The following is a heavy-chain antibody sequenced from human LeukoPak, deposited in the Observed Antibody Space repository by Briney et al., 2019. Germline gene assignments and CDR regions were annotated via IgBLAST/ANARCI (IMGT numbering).Heavy chain of an antibody. CDR3: ARAPLYSGGSGWSIYYFYAMDV. V-gene: IGHV4-59*01. D-gene: IGHD6-19*01. CDR2: IDNSWST. Sequence: SQTLSLTCTVSGGSISSSYWSWVRQPPGKGLEWIGYIDNSWSTNYHPSLKSRVTISLDTPKSQFSLKLSSVTAADTAVYYCARAPLYSGGSGWSIYYFYAMDVWGQGTTVTVSS. CDR1: GGSISSSY. J-gene: IGHJ6*02.